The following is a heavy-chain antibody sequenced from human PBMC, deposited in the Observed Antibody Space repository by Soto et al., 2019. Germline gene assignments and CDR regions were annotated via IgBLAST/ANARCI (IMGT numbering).Heavy chain of an antibody. D-gene: IGHD6-6*01. CDR1: GFTFSSYG. CDR2: IWYDGSNK. CDR3: ATGEYSSSHHYYYGMDV. V-gene: IGHV3-33*01. Sequence: QVQLVESGGGVVQPGRSLRLSCAASGFTFSSYGMHWVRQAPGKGLEWVAVIWYDGSNKYYADSVKGRFTISRDNSKNTLYLQMNSLRAEDTAVYYCATGEYSSSHHYYYGMDVWGQGTTVTVSS. J-gene: IGHJ6*02.